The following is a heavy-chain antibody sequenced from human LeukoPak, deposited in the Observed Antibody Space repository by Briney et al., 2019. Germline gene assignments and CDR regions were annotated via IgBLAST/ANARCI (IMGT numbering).Heavy chain of an antibody. D-gene: IGHD6-19*01. J-gene: IGHJ4*02. CDR3: AKAGIGVVGYFDY. V-gene: IGHV3-23*01. CDR1: GFTFSSFW. Sequence: GGSLRLSCAASGFTFSSFWMHWVRQAPGKGLEWVSAISGSGGTTYYADSVKGRFTISRDNSKNTLYLQMNRLRDEDTALYYCAKAGIGVVGYFDYWGQGTLVTVSS. CDR2: ISGSGGTT.